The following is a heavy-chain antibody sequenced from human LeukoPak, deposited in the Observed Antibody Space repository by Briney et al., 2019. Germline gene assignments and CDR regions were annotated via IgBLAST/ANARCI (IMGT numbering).Heavy chain of an antibody. CDR3: ARDRYYASGSYNWFDP. D-gene: IGHD3-10*01. CDR1: VLTYSDYS. Sequence: PGGSLRLPCAASVLTYSDYSMSWIRQAPGKGLEWVSYISTSSSYANYADSVKGRFTISRDNAKNSLYLQMNSLRAEDTAVYYCARDRYYASGSYNWFDPWGQGTLVTVSS. J-gene: IGHJ5*02. CDR2: ISTSSSYA. V-gene: IGHV3-11*05.